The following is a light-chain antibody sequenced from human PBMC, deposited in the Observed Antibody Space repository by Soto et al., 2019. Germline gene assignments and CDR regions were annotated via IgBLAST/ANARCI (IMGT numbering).Light chain of an antibody. Sequence: DIQMTQSPSSLSASVGDRVTVTCRASQRISNSLNWYQQKPGQAPKLLIYSTSSLHTGVPSRFSGSGSGTDFTLTISSLQPEDFATYFCQQSYSAPFTFGGGTKVEI. V-gene: IGKV1-39*01. CDR3: QQSYSAPFT. CDR1: QRISNS. CDR2: STS. J-gene: IGKJ4*01.